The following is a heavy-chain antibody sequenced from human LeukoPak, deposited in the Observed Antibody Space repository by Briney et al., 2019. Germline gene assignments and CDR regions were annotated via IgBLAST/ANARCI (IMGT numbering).Heavy chain of an antibody. CDR2: ISGTSGSI. D-gene: IGHD1-1*01. CDR3: ARTPRTTAYNWFDT. J-gene: IGHJ5*02. Sequence: PGGSLRLSCAASGFTFSSYAMSWVRQAPGKGLEWVSGISGTSGSIYYVDSVKGRFTISRDNSKNTLYLQMNTLRVEDTALYYCARTPRTTAYNWFDTWGQGTLVTVSS. CDR1: GFTFSSYA. V-gene: IGHV3-23*01.